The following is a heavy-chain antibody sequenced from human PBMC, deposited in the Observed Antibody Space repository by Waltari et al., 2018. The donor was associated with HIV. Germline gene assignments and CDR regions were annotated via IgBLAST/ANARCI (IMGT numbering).Heavy chain of an antibody. CDR1: GFTFGDYA. Sequence: EVQLVESGGGLVQPGRSLRLSCTASGFTFGDYAMSWFRQAPGKGLEWVGFIRSKAYGRTTEDAASVKGRFTISRDDSKSIAYLQMNSLKTEDTAVYYCTRGDYYDSSGYYFDYWGQGTLVTVSS. D-gene: IGHD3-22*01. V-gene: IGHV3-49*03. CDR3: TRGDYYDSSGYYFDY. J-gene: IGHJ4*02. CDR2: IRSKAYGRTT.